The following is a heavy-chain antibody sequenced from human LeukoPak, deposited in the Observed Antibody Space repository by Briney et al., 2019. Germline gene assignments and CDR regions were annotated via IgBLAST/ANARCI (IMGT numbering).Heavy chain of an antibody. D-gene: IGHD3-9*01. Sequence: SETLSLTCAVYGGSFSGYYWSWIRQPPGKGLEWIGEINHSGSTNYNPSLTRRVTISVYTSKNQFSLKLSPVTATATDVSYCARGPKPRVLRYCDWLSDQYYFDYWGQGTLVTVSS. CDR1: GGSFSGYY. J-gene: IGHJ4*02. V-gene: IGHV4-34*01. CDR3: ARGPKPRVLRYCDWLSDQYYFDY. CDR2: INHSGST.